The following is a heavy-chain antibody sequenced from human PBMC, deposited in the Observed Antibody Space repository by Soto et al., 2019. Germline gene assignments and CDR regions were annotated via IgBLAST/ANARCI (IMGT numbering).Heavy chain of an antibody. Sequence: QVQLQESGPGLVKPSGTLSLTCAVSSGSISSSNWWSWVRQPPGKGLEWIGEIYHSGSTNYNPSLKSRVTISVDKSKNQFSLKLSSVTAADTAVYYCARVPGYSGYDSDWYFDLWGRGTLVTVSS. CDR2: IYHSGST. CDR3: ARVPGYSGYDSDWYFDL. J-gene: IGHJ2*01. CDR1: SGSISSSNW. V-gene: IGHV4-4*02. D-gene: IGHD5-12*01.